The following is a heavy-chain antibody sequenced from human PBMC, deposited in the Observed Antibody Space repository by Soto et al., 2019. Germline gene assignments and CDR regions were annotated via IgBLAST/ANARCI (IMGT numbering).Heavy chain of an antibody. J-gene: IGHJ4*02. Sequence: GGSLRLSCAASGFTFSSYAMSWVRQAPGKGLEWVSAISGSGGSTYYADSVKGRFTISRDNSKNTLYLQMNSLRAEDTAVYYCAKDLLEEGIAAAGSDYWGQGTLVTVSS. V-gene: IGHV3-23*01. CDR2: ISGSGGST. CDR3: AKDLLEEGIAAAGSDY. D-gene: IGHD6-13*01. CDR1: GFTFSSYA.